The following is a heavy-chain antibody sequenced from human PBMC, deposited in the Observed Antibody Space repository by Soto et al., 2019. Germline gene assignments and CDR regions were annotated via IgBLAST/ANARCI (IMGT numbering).Heavy chain of an antibody. V-gene: IGHV3-21*01. D-gene: IGHD2-2*01. Sequence: GSLRLSCAASGFTFSSYSMNWVRQAPGKGLEWVSSISSSSSYIYYADSVKGRFTISRDNAKNSLYLQMNSLRAEDTAVYYCARGAEVVPADYGMDVWGQGTTVTVSS. CDR3: ARGAEVVPADYGMDV. J-gene: IGHJ6*02. CDR2: ISSSSSYI. CDR1: GFTFSSYS.